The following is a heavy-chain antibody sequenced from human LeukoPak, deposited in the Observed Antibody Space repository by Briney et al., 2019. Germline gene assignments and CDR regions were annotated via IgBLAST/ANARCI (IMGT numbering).Heavy chain of an antibody. Sequence: GGSLRLSCAASGFTFSSYGMHWVRQAPGKGLEWVAVIWYDGSNKYYADSVKGRFTISRDNSKNTLYLQMNSLRAEDTAVYYCARGATWIQLWLRASDIWGQGTMVTVSS. CDR2: IWYDGSNK. V-gene: IGHV3-33*01. D-gene: IGHD5-18*01. CDR3: ARGATWIQLWLRASDI. J-gene: IGHJ3*02. CDR1: GFTFSSYG.